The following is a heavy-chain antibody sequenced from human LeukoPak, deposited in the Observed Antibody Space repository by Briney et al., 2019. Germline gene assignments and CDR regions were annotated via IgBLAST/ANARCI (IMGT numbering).Heavy chain of an antibody. V-gene: IGHV4-38-2*02. CDR3: ARPYYDFWSGLLIT. CDR2: IYHSGST. J-gene: IGHJ5*02. Sequence: SETLSLTCTVSGYSISSGYYWGWIRQPPGKGLEWIGSIYHSGSTYYNPSLKSRVTISVDTSKNQFSLKLSSVTAADTAVYYCARPYYDFWSGLLITWGQGTLVTVSS. CDR1: GYSISSGYY. D-gene: IGHD3-3*01.